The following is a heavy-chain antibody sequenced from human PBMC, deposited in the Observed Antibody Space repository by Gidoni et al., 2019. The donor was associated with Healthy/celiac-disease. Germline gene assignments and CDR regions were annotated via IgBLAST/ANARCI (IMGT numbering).Heavy chain of an antibody. D-gene: IGHD2-15*01. CDR3: ARGGTAPLWYFDL. Sequence: QVQLVQSGAEVEQPGSSVKVSCKATGGNFSSYAISWVRQAPGQGLEWMGGIIPIFGTANYAQKFQGRVTITADKSTSTAYMELSSLRSEDTVVYYCARGGTAPLWYFDLGGRGTLVTVSS. J-gene: IGHJ2*01. CDR1: GGNFSSYA. V-gene: IGHV1-69*06. CDR2: IIPIFGTA.